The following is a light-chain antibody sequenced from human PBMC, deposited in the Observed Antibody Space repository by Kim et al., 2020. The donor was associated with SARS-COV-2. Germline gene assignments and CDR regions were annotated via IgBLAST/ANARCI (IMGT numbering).Light chain of an antibody. CDR2: GAS. CDR3: QQYGSPLT. J-gene: IGKJ4*01. Sequence: PGERATLSCRASQRINTSYLAWYQQRHGQPPRLLIYGASSRATGIPDRFSGSGSGTDFTLTISRLDPEDFAVYFCQQYGSPLTFGGGTKLEI. V-gene: IGKV3-20*01. CDR1: QRINTSY.